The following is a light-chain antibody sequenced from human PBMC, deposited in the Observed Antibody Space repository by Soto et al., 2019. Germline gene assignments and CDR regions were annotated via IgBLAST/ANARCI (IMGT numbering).Light chain of an antibody. CDR1: SSNIGSLYD. CDR2: DNN. V-gene: IGLV1-40*01. Sequence: QPVLTQPPSGSGAPGQRVTLSFTGSSSNIGSLYDVHWYQHLTGTAPKLLIYDNNNRPSGVPDRFSGSKSGTSTSLAITGLQAEDEADYYCQSYDSSLSGSVFGGGTKLTVL. J-gene: IGLJ2*01. CDR3: QSYDSSLSGSV.